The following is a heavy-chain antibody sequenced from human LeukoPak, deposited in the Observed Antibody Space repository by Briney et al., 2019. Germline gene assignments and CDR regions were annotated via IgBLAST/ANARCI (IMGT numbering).Heavy chain of an antibody. Sequence: RASVKVSCKASGYTFTSYDINWVRQATGQGLEWMGWISAYNGNTNYAQKLQGRVTMTTDTSTSTAYMELRSLRSDDTAVYYCARGRYYDSSGFLPAYWGQGTLVTVSS. CDR2: ISAYNGNT. CDR1: GYTFTSYD. D-gene: IGHD3-22*01. V-gene: IGHV1-18*01. CDR3: ARGRYYDSSGFLPAY. J-gene: IGHJ4*02.